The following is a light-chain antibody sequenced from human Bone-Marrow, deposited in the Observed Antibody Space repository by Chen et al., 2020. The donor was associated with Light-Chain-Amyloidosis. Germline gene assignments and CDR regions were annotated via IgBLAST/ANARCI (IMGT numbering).Light chain of an antibody. Sequence: SVLTQPSSLSVAPAQTATLACGGNNIGSHSVHWYQQQPDQAPQLDVSDDSDRPSGVPERLYGSKAGTTATLPISRVEAGDEADYYWRVWDSRSNRPVFGGGTKLTVL. V-gene: IGLV3-21*02. CDR3: RVWDSRSNRPV. CDR2: DDS. CDR1: NIGSHS. J-gene: IGLJ3*02.